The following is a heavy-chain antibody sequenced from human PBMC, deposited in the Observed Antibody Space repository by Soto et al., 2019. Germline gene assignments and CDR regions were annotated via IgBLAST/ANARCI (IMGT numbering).Heavy chain of an antibody. Sequence: QVQLQESGPGLVKPSETLSLTCTVSGGSISSYYWSWIRQPPGKGLEWIGYIYYSGSTNYNPSLKSRVSISVDMSKNQFSLKLSSVTAGDTAVYYCARLWGRQQLVGEDYWGQGTLVTVSS. J-gene: IGHJ4*02. CDR1: GGSISSYY. V-gene: IGHV4-59*01. CDR3: ARLWGRQQLVGEDY. CDR2: IYYSGST. D-gene: IGHD6-13*01.